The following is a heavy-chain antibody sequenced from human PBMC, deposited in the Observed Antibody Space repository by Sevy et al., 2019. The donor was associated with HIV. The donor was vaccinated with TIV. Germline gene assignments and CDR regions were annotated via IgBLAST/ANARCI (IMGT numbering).Heavy chain of an antibody. V-gene: IGHV3-23*01. CDR2: ISGSGDTT. Sequence: GGSLRLSCAASGFNFINYGMSWVRQAPGKGLEWVSVISGSGDTTNYADSVKGRFVISRDNSKNTMYLQLNSLRAEDTAVYYCARVGVTYYDFWSGYPKAGYFDYWGQGTLVTVSS. D-gene: IGHD3-3*01. CDR1: GFNFINYG. J-gene: IGHJ4*02. CDR3: ARVGVTYYDFWSGYPKAGYFDY.